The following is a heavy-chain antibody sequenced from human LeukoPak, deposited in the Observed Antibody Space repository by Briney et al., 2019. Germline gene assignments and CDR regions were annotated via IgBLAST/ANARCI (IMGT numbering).Heavy chain of an antibody. J-gene: IGHJ4*02. CDR1: GGSISSSSYY. D-gene: IGHD6-13*01. Sequence: SETLSLTCTVSGGSISSSSYYWGWIRQPPGKGLEWIGSIYYSGSTYYNPSLKSRVTISVDTSKNQFSLKLSSVTAADTAVYYCARDAGGSSWWTYWGQGTLVTASS. CDR2: IYYSGST. V-gene: IGHV4-39*07. CDR3: ARDAGGSSWWTY.